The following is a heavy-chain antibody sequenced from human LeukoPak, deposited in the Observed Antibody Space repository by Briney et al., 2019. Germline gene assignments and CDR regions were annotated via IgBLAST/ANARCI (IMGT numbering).Heavy chain of an antibody. V-gene: IGHV5-51*01. D-gene: IGHD6-19*01. Sequence: GESLKISCKGSGYSFTSYWIGWVRQMPGKGLEWMGIIYPGDSDTRYSPSFQGQVTISADKSISTAYLQWSSLKASDTAMYYCASASRSSGWGPLRPRDECFQHWGQGTLVTVSS. J-gene: IGHJ1*01. CDR1: GYSFTSYW. CDR3: ASASRSSGWGPLRPRDECFQH. CDR2: IYPGDSDT.